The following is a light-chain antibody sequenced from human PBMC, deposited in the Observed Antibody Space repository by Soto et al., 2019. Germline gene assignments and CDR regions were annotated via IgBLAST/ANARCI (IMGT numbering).Light chain of an antibody. CDR1: QSVSSN. Sequence: EIVMTQSPATLSVSPGETATLSCRASQSVSSNLAWYQQKPGQAPRLLIYGASTRATGIPARFSGSGSGTEFTLTISSLQSEDFAVYYCQQRSDWPITFGQGTRLDI. J-gene: IGKJ5*01. CDR2: GAS. CDR3: QQRSDWPIT. V-gene: IGKV3-15*01.